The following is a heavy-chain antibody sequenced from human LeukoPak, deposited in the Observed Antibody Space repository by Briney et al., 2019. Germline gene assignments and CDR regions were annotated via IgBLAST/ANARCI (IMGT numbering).Heavy chain of an antibody. V-gene: IGHV4-59*12. CDR3: ARDQSSSWYLDY. CDR2: IYYSGST. J-gene: IGHJ4*02. Sequence: SETLSLTCTVSGGSISSYYWSWIRQPPGKGLEWIGYIYYSGSTNYNPSLKSRVTISVDTSKNQFSLKLSSVTAADTAVYYCARDQSSSWYLDYWGQGTLVTVSS. D-gene: IGHD6-13*01. CDR1: GGSISSYY.